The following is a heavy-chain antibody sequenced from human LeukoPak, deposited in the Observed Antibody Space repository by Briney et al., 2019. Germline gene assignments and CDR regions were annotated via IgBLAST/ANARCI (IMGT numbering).Heavy chain of an antibody. CDR1: GFTFITYG. V-gene: IGHV3-64*01. J-gene: IGHJ4*02. D-gene: IGHD1-14*01. Sequence: GGSLRLSCAASGFTFITYGMHWGRQAPGKGLEYVSAISANGDKTYYASSVKGRFTISRDNSKGMLYLQMGSLRAEDMAVYYCPRDYNNIWAPLFDSWGQGTLVTVSS. CDR3: PRDYNNIWAPLFDS. CDR2: ISANGDKT.